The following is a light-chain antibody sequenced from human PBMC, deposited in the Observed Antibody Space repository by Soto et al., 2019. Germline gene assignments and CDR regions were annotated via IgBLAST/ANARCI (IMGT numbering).Light chain of an antibody. CDR1: SSDVGAYDY. CDR3: SSYTITNTLV. J-gene: IGLJ1*01. V-gene: IGLV2-14*01. CDR2: EVT. Sequence: QSVLTQPASVSGSPGQSITISCTGTSSDVGAYDYVSWFQHYPGKAPKLLIYEVTNRPSGVSDRFSGSRSGNTASLTISGLQAEDEADYDCSSYTITNTLVFGSGTKVTVL.